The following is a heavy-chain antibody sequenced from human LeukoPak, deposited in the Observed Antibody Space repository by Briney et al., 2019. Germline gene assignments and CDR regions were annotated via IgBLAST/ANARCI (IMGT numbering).Heavy chain of an antibody. D-gene: IGHD2-8*01. V-gene: IGHV4-34*01. CDR2: INHSGST. CDR3: ARGGVLYLNWFDP. CDR1: GGSFSGYY. J-gene: IGHJ5*02. Sequence: SETLSLTCAVYGGSFSGYYWSWIRQPPGKGLEWIGEINHSGSTNYNPSLRSRVTISVDTSKNQFSLRLSSVTAADTAVYYCARGGVLYLNWFDPWGQGTLVTVSS.